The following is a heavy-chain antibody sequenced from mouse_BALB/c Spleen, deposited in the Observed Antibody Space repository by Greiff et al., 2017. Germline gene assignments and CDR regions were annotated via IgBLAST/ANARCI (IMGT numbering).Heavy chain of an antibody. D-gene: IGHD2-14*01. Sequence: EVQLVESGGGLVQPGGSLKLSCAASGFTFSSYTMSWVRQTPEKRLEWVAYISNGGGSTYYPDTVKGRFTISRDNAKNTLYLQMSSLKSEDTAMYYCARLYYRYDLYYAMDYWGQGTSVTVSS. CDR1: GFTFSSYT. J-gene: IGHJ4*01. CDR3: ARLYYRYDLYYAMDY. CDR2: ISNGGGST. V-gene: IGHV5-12-2*01.